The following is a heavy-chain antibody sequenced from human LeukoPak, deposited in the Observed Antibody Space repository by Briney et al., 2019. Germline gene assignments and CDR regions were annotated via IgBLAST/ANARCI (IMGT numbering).Heavy chain of an antibody. CDR1: HGSINSYY. V-gene: IGHV4-59*08. Sequence: NTSETLSLTCTVSHGSINSYYWSWIRQPPGKGLEWIGYIYYSGSTNYNPSLKSRVTISVDTSKNQFSLKLNSVTAADTAVYYCARQTGYFRYWGQGTLVAVSS. CDR3: ARQTGYFRY. D-gene: IGHD3-10*01. J-gene: IGHJ1*01. CDR2: IYYSGST.